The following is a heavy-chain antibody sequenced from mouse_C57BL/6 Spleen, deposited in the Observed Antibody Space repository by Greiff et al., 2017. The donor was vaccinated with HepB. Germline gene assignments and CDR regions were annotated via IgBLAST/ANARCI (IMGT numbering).Heavy chain of an antibody. J-gene: IGHJ1*03. V-gene: IGHV1-64*01. D-gene: IGHD1-1*01. CDR2: IHPNSGST. Sequence: QVQLKQPGAELVKPGASVKLSCKASGYTFTSYWMHWVKQRPGQGLEWIGMIHPNSGSTNYNEKFKSKATLTVDKSSSTAYMQLSSLTSEDSAVYYCARSFTTVVANWYFDVWGTGTTVTVSS. CDR1: GYTFTSYW. CDR3: ARSFTTVVANWYFDV.